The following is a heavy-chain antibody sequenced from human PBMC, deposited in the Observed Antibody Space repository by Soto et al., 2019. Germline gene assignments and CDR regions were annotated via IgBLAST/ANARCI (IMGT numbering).Heavy chain of an antibody. CDR3: ARDRIAVAGTPSSYTFDY. V-gene: IGHV1-46*01. CDR1: GYTFTSYY. CDR2: INPSGGST. D-gene: IGHD6-19*01. Sequence: QVQLVQSGAEVKKPGASVKVSCKASGYTFTSYYMHWVRQAPGQGLEWMGIINPSGGSTSYAQKFQGRVIMTRDTSTSTVYMELSSLRSEDTAVYYCARDRIAVAGTPSSYTFDYWGQGTLVTVSS. J-gene: IGHJ4*02.